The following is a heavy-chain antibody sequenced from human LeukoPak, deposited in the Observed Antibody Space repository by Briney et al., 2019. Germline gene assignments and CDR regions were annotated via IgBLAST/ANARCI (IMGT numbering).Heavy chain of an antibody. CDR1: GFTVSSNY. Sequence: PGGSLRLSCAASGFTVSSNYMSWVRQAPGKGLEWVSVIYSGGSTYYADSVKGRFTISRDNSKNTLYLQMNSQSAEDTAVYYCARNMVRGVTAEKGAFDYWGQGTLVTVSS. D-gene: IGHD3-10*01. CDR3: ARNMVRGVTAEKGAFDY. CDR2: IYSGGST. V-gene: IGHV3-53*01. J-gene: IGHJ4*02.